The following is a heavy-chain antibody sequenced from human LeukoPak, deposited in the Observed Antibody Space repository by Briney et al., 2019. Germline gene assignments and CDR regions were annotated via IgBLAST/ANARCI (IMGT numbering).Heavy chain of an antibody. J-gene: IGHJ1*01. D-gene: IGHD5-18*01. CDR3: VSDGQLWFPGDFQH. Sequence: PGGSLRLSCAASGFTFSSYSMNWVRQAPGKGLEWVSSISSSSSYIYYADSVKGRFTISRDNAKNSLYLQMSSLRVDDTAVYYCVSDGQLWFPGDFQHWGQGTLVTVSS. CDR1: GFTFSSYS. CDR2: ISSSSSYI. V-gene: IGHV3-21*01.